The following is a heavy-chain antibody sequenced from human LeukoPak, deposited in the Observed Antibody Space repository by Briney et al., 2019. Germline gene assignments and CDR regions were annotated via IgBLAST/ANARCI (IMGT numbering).Heavy chain of an antibody. J-gene: IGHJ4*02. V-gene: IGHV3-48*04. Sequence: QPGGSLRLSCAASGFTFSSYSMNWVRQAPGKGLEWVSYISSSSSTIYYADSVKGRFTISRDNAKNSLYLQMNSLRAEDTAVYYCARAPAYYYDSSGGNDYWGQGTLVTVSS. CDR1: GFTFSSYS. CDR3: ARAPAYYYDSSGGNDY. CDR2: ISSSSSTI. D-gene: IGHD3-22*01.